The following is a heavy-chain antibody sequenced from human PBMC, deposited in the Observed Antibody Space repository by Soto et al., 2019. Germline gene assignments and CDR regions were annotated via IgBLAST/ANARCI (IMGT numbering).Heavy chain of an antibody. V-gene: IGHV3-48*03. CDR3: ASSWGVYGSIRSCYSPWFDH. Sequence: GGSLRLSCATSGFTFSRDEMNWVRQAPGKGLEWVSYISSSGNTIYYADSLKGRYTISRDDAKNSVYLQMNRLRAEDTAVYYCASSWGVYGSIRSCYSPWFDHWGQGTQVTVSS. J-gene: IGHJ5*02. CDR1: GFTFSRDE. CDR2: ISSSGNTI. D-gene: IGHD2-2*01.